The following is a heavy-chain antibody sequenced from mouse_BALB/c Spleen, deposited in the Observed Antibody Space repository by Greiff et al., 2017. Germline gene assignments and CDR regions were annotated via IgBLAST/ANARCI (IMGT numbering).Heavy chain of an antibody. J-gene: IGHJ4*01. Sequence: EVKLQESGAELVKPGASVKLSCTASGFNIKDTYMHWVKQRPEQGLEWIGRIDPANGNTKYDPKFQGKATITADTSSNTAYLQLSSLTSEDTAVYYCARWDYGSSYHYAMDYWGQGTSVTVSS. CDR2: IDPANGNT. V-gene: IGHV14-3*02. CDR1: GFNIKDTY. CDR3: ARWDYGSSYHYAMDY. D-gene: IGHD1-1*01.